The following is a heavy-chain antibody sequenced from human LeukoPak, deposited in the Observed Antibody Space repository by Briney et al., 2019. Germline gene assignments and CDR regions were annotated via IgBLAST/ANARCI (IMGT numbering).Heavy chain of an antibody. J-gene: IGHJ6*03. Sequence: SETLSLTCTVSGYSISSGYYWGWIRQPPGKGLEWIGSIYHSGSTYYNPSLKSRVTISVDTSKNQFSLKLSSVTAADTAVYYCARLVVRGVFGYYYYYMDVWGKGTTVTISS. CDR2: IYHSGST. D-gene: IGHD3-10*01. V-gene: IGHV4-38-2*02. CDR1: GYSISSGYY. CDR3: ARLVVRGVFGYYYYYMDV.